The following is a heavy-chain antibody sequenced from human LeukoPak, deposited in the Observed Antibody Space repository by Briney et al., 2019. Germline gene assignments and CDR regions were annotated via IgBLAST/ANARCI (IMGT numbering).Heavy chain of an antibody. CDR3: ASRALEMATNQPTHFDY. V-gene: IGHV4-34*01. CDR2: INHSGST. Sequence: SETLSLTCAVYGGSFSGYYWSWIRQPPGKGLEWIGEINHSGSTNYNPSLKSRVTISVDTSENQFSLKLSSVTAADTAVYYCASRALEMATNQPTHFDYWGQGTLVTVSS. J-gene: IGHJ4*02. CDR1: GGSFSGYY. D-gene: IGHD5-24*01.